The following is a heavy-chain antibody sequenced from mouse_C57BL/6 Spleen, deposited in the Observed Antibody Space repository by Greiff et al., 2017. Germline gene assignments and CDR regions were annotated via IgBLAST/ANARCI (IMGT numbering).Heavy chain of an antibody. V-gene: IGHV1-15*01. CDR3: TRREKFTNDYDVDY. D-gene: IGHD2-4*01. CDR2: IDPETGGT. Sequence: QVQLQQSGAELVRPGASVTLSCKASGYTFTDYEMHWVKQTPVHGLEWIGAIDPETGGTAYNQKFKGKAILTADKSSSTAYMELRSLTSEDSAVYYCTRREKFTNDYDVDYWGQGTTLTVSS. J-gene: IGHJ2*01. CDR1: GYTFTDYE.